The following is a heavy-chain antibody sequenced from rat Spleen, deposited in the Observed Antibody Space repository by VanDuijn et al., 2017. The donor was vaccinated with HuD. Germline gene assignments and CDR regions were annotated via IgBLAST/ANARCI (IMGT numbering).Heavy chain of an antibody. CDR3: ARDPFTMGMTTIDY. Sequence: QVQLKESGPGLVQPSETLSLTCTVSGFSLTSYHVHWVRQPPGKGLEWMGVMWSDGDTSYNSALKSRLSISRDTSKSQVFLKMSSLQTEDTATYYCARDPFTMGMTTIDYWGQGVMVTVSS. CDR1: GFSLTSYH. CDR2: MWSDGDT. D-gene: IGHD1-7*01. J-gene: IGHJ2*01. V-gene: IGHV2-32*01.